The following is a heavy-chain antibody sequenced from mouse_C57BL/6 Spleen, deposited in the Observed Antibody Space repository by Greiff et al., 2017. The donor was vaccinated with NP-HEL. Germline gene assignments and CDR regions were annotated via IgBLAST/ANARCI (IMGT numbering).Heavy chain of an antibody. CDR2: IDPSDSET. Sequence: VQLQQPGAELVRPGSSVKLSCKASGYTFTSYWMHWVKQRPIQGLEWIGNIDPSDSETHYNQKFKDKATLTVDKSSSTAYMQLSSLTSKDSAVYYCARSRDYGLGDWGQGTTLTVSS. J-gene: IGHJ2*01. CDR3: ARSRDYGLGD. CDR1: GYTFTSYW. D-gene: IGHD2-4*01. V-gene: IGHV1-52*01.